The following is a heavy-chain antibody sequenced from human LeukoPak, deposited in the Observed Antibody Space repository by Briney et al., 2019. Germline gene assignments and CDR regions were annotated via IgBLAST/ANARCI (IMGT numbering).Heavy chain of an antibody. CDR2: INPSGGST. J-gene: IGHJ2*01. V-gene: IGHV1-46*03. CDR3: AKGGRVASYGIRWYWYFDL. D-gene: IGHD5-18*01. CDR1: GYTFTSYY. Sequence: ASVKVSCKXSGYTFTSYYMHWVRQAPGQGLEWMGIINPSGGSTSYAQKFQGRVTMTRDTSTSTVYMELSSLRSEDTAVYYCAKGGRVASYGIRWYWYFDLWGRGTLVTVSS.